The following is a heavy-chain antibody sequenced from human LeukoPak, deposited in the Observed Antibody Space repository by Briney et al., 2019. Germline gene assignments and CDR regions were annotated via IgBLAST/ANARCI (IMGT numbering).Heavy chain of an antibody. CDR3: ARDGYSSGRYRGAFDI. V-gene: IGHV3-53*01. D-gene: IGHD6-19*01. CDR1: GFTVSSNY. CDR2: IYSGGST. Sequence: GGSLRLSCAASGFTVSSNYMSWVRQAPGKGLEWVSVIYSGGSTYYADSVKGRFTISRDNSKNTLYLQMNSLRAEDTAVYYCARDGYSSGRYRGAFDIWGQGTMVTVSS. J-gene: IGHJ3*02.